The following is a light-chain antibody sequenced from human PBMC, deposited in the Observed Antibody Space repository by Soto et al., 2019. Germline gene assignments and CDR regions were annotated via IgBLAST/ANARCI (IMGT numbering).Light chain of an antibody. Sequence: QSVLXQPPSVSAAPGQKVTISCXGXTXDIGNNYVSWYQLLPGTAPKLXXXEXXXXXSXIPDRFSASKSGTSATLDITGLQAGDEADYYCGTWDTSVSADVFGTGTKVTVL. CDR1: TXDIGNNY. V-gene: IGLV1-51*02. CDR3: GTWDTSVSADV. J-gene: IGLJ1*01. CDR2: EXX.